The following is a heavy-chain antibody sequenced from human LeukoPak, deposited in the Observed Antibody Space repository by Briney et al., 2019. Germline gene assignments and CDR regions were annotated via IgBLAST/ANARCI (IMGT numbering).Heavy chain of an antibody. CDR2: ISASGGST. J-gene: IGHJ4*02. CDR1: GFTFSSYA. V-gene: IGHV3-23*01. D-gene: IGHD6-13*01. CDR3: AKSITAAGTGYPFDY. Sequence: QAGGSLRLSCAASGFTFSSYAMSWVRQAPGKGLEWVSAISASGGSTYYADSVKGRFTISRDNSKNTVYLQMNSLRADDTAVYYCAKSITAAGTGYPFDYWGQGTLVTVSS.